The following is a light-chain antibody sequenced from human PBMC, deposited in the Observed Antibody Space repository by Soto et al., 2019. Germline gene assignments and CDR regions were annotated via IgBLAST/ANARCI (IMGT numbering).Light chain of an antibody. J-gene: IGKJ1*01. Sequence: EIVLTQSPAILSLSPGERATLSCRASQSVSNYLAWYQLKSGQAPRLLIYDASNRATGIPARFSGTGSGTDFTLTISSLEAEDFAVYYCQQRRKMPLTFGDGITVDLK. CDR2: DAS. V-gene: IGKV3-11*01. CDR3: QQRRKMPLT. CDR1: QSVSNY.